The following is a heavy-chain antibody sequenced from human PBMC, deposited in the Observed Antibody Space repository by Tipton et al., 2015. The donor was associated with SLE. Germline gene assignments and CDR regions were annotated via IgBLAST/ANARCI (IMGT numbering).Heavy chain of an antibody. V-gene: IGHV4-39*07. D-gene: IGHD6-6*01. CDR1: GGSISSSSYY. J-gene: IGHJ4*02. CDR3: ARDQGGIAARPDYFDY. CDR2: IYYSGST. Sequence: TLSFTCTVSGGSISSSSYYWGWIRQPPGKGLEWIGSIYYSGSTYYNPSLKSRVTISVDTSKNQFSLKLSSVTAADTAVYYCARDQGGIAARPDYFDYWGQGTLVTVSS.